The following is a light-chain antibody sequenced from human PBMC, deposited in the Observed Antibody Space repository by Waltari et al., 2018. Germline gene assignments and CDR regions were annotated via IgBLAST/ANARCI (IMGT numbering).Light chain of an antibody. CDR3: QQRSNWPAWT. Sequence: EIVLTQSPATLSLSPGERATLSCRTSQSVSVYLAWFQQKPGQAPRLLIYDASIRATGVPARFSGSGSGTDFTLTISSLEPDDFAVYYCQQRSNWPAWTFGQGTKVEIK. CDR2: DAS. CDR1: QSVSVY. J-gene: IGKJ1*01. V-gene: IGKV3-11*01.